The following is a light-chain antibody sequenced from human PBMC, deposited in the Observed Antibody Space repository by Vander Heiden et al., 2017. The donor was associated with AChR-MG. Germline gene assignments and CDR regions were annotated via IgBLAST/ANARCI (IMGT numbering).Light chain of an antibody. J-gene: IGLJ2*01. CDR2: QDS. Sequence: SYALTQPPSVSVSPGQTASIPCSGDKLGDKYACWYQQKPGQSPVLVIYQDSKRPSGIPERFSGSNSGNTATLTISGTQAMDEADYYCQAWDSSTYGGFGGGTKLTVL. V-gene: IGLV3-1*01. CDR3: QAWDSSTYGG. CDR1: KLGDKY.